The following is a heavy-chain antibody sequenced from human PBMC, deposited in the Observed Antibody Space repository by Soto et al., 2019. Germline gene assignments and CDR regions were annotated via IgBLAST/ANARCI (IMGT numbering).Heavy chain of an antibody. V-gene: IGHV4-30-4*01. Sequence: SETLSLTCTVSGGSISSGDYYWSWIRQPPGKGLEWIGYIYYSGSTYYNPSLKSRVTISVDTSKNQFSLKLSSVTAADTAVYDCARDSVVRDYFDYWGQGTLVTVSS. CDR2: IYYSGST. CDR1: GGSISSGDYY. CDR3: ARDSVVRDYFDY. J-gene: IGHJ4*02. D-gene: IGHD3-10*01.